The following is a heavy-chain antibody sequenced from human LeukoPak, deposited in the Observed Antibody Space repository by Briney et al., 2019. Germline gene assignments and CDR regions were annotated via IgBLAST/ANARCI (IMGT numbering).Heavy chain of an antibody. CDR1: GYTFTGYY. CDR3: ARVVLGYCSSTSCRTFDY. V-gene: IGHV1-2*02. CDR2: INPNCGGT. Sequence: ASVKVSCKASGYTFTGYYMHWVRQAPGQGLEWMGWINPNCGGTNYAQKFQGRVTMTRDTSISTAYMELSRLRSDDTAVYYCARVVLGYCSSTSCRTFDYWGQGTLVTVSS. J-gene: IGHJ4*02. D-gene: IGHD2-2*01.